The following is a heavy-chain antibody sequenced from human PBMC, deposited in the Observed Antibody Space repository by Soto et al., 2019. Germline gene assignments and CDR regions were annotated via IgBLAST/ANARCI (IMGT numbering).Heavy chain of an antibody. CDR2: FSPTFGAP. CDR3: ARGVTSGSFPPFDL. D-gene: IGHD1-26*01. J-gene: IGHJ2*01. Sequence: SVKVSCKASGDTFSCYSFSWVRQVPGQGLEWMGGFSPTFGAPNYAQNFLDRVTITADQFTSTVYLELSSLRSDDTAVYYCARGVTSGSFPPFDLWG. CDR1: GDTFSCYS. V-gene: IGHV1-69*13.